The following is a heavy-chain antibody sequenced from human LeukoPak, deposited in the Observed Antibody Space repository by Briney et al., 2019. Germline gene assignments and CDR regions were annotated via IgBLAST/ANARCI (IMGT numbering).Heavy chain of an antibody. CDR3: ARGYSSSWHSFDY. Sequence: EASVKVSCKASGYTSTGYYMHWVRQAPGQGLEWMGWINPNSGGTNYAQKFQGRVTMTRDTSISTAYMELSRLRSDDTAVYYCARGYSSSWHSFDYWGQGTLVTVSS. V-gene: IGHV1-2*02. D-gene: IGHD6-13*01. CDR1: GYTSTGYY. CDR2: INPNSGGT. J-gene: IGHJ4*02.